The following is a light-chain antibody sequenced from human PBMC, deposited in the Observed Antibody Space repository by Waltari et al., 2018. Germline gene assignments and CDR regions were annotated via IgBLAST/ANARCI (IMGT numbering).Light chain of an antibody. CDR1: SSNIGSNP. V-gene: IGLV1-44*01. Sequence: QSVLTQPPSASGTPGQRVTISCSGSSSNIGSNPVNWYQHLPGTAPKLLIYRNNQRTSGFPDRFWASKSGTWASLAISGLQSEDEADYYCAAWDDSLHGYVLGTRTKVTVL. CDR3: AAWDDSLHGYV. CDR2: RNN. J-gene: IGLJ1*01.